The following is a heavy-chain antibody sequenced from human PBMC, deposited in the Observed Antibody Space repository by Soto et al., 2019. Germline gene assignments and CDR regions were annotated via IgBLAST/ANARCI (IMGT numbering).Heavy chain of an antibody. D-gene: IGHD5-18*01. V-gene: IGHV3-23*01. CDR2: INRGGGP. CDR1: GFTFNNYS. CDR3: ARADGPLPVTLLGF. J-gene: IGHJ4*01. Sequence: EVRLLESGGGLVQPGGSLTLSCATSGFTFNNYSMSWVRQAPGKGLEWVSSINRGGGPYYADSVKGRFTISRDNSKNMLYLRMNSLRADDTAVYFCARADGPLPVTLLGFWCHRTLVTVSS.